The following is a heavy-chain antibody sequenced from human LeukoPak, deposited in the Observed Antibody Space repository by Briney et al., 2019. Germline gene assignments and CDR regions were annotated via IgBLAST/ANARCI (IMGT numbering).Heavy chain of an antibody. CDR2: IYTSGST. CDR1: GGSISSGGYY. CDR3: ARQRSVSPITGTTGFDAFDI. Sequence: SQTLSLTCTVSGGSISSGGYYWSWIRQPPGKGLEWIGYIYTSGSTNYNPSLKSRVTISVDTSKNQFSLKLSSVTAADTAVYYCARQRSVSPITGTTGFDAFDIWGQGTMVTVSS. D-gene: IGHD1-7*01. V-gene: IGHV4-61*09. J-gene: IGHJ3*02.